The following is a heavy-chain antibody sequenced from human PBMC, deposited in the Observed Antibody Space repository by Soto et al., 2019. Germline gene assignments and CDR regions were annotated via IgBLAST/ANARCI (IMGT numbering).Heavy chain of an antibody. V-gene: IGHV3-48*01. D-gene: IGHD3-10*01. J-gene: IGHJ6*03. CDR3: ASNPLYPGRGVIKIYYYYYMDV. Sequence: GGSLRLSCAASGFTFSSYSMNWVRQAPGKGLEWVSYISSSSSTIYYADSVKGRFTISRDNAKNSLYLQMNSLRAEDTGVYYWASNPLYPGRGVIKIYYYYYMDVWGKGTTVTVSS. CDR1: GFTFSSYS. CDR2: ISSSSSTI.